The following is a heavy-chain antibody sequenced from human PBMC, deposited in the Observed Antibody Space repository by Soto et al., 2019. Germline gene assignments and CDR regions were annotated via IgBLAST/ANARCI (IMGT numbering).Heavy chain of an antibody. Sequence: GASVKVSCKTSGYTFAAYYIHWTRQAPGQGLEWMGWINPTSGGTVYAQNFQDRVTMTRDTSISTAYMELRRLNSDDTAVYYCARDPDYGDYWGYFFDSWGQGTPVTVSS. CDR3: ARDPDYGDYWGYFFDS. V-gene: IGHV1-2*02. CDR2: INPTSGGT. J-gene: IGHJ4*02. CDR1: GYTFAAYY. D-gene: IGHD4-17*01.